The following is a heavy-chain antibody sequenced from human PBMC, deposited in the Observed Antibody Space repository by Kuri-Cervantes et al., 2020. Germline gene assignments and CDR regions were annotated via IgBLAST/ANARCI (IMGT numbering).Heavy chain of an antibody. D-gene: IGHD6-13*01. CDR3: ARGDSSSWYSRGSLHY. CDR2: IIPIFGTA. Sequence: SVKVSCKASGGTFSSYAISWVRQAPGQGLEWMGGIIPIFGTANYAQKFQGRVTITADNSTSTAYMELSSLRSEDTAVYYCARGDSSSWYSRGSLHYWGQGTLVTVSS. V-gene: IGHV1-69*06. J-gene: IGHJ4*02. CDR1: GGTFSSYA.